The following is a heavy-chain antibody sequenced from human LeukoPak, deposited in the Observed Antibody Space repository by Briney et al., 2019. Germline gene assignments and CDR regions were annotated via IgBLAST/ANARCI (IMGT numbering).Heavy chain of an antibody. V-gene: IGHV4-34*01. J-gene: IGHJ2*01. D-gene: IGHD3-16*01. CDR2: INHSGST. CDR1: GGSVSGYY. CDR3: ASRGSYGGYWYFDF. Sequence: PSETLPLTCAVSGGSVSGYYWRWIRQPAGKGLEWVGEINHSGSTNYKQSLKSRVTISVDTSKNQFSLKLSSVTAADTAVYYCASRGSYGGYWYFDFWGRGTLVTVSS.